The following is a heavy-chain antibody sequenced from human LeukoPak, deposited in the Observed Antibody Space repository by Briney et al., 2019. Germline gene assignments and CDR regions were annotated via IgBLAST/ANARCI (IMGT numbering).Heavy chain of an antibody. CDR1: GFTFSSYS. D-gene: IGHD1-26*01. J-gene: IGHJ4*02. Sequence: GGSLRLSCAASGFTFSSYSMNWVRQAPGKGLEWVSYISSGSLTIYYADSVKGRFTISRDNAKNSLYLQMNSLRAEDTAVYYCTRVEATRVLGYWGQGTLVTVSS. V-gene: IGHV3-48*01. CDR3: TRVEATRVLGY. CDR2: ISSGSLTI.